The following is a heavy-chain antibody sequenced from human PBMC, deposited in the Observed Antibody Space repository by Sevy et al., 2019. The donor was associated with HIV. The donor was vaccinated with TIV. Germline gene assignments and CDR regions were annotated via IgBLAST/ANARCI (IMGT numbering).Heavy chain of an antibody. CDR3: TRGLATADTPEYYFDY. Sequence: QLGGPLRLSCTASGFTFDDYAMSWFRQAPGKGLEWVAFITRNSYEAYGGTAEYAASVKGRFIISRDDSKSVAYLQMNSLKSEDTAVYYCTRGLATADTPEYYFDYWGQGTLVTVSS. CDR1: GFTFDDYA. CDR2: ITRNSYEAYGGTA. V-gene: IGHV3-49*03. J-gene: IGHJ4*02. D-gene: IGHD5-12*01.